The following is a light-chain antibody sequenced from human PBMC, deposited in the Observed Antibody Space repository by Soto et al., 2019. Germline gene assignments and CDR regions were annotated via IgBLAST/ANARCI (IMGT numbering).Light chain of an antibody. V-gene: IGLV1-44*01. J-gene: IGLJ2*01. Sequence: QSVLIQPPSASGTPGQSVTISCSASNANIGGNTVTWFQQIPGTAPKLLLFNNDQRPSGVPDRFSGSKSGASASLAISGLQSEDEADYYCAAWDDSLSGVLFGGGTKVTVL. CDR1: NANIGGNT. CDR3: AAWDDSLSGVL. CDR2: NND.